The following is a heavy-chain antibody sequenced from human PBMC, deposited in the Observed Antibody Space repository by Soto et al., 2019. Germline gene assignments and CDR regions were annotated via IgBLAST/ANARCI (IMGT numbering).Heavy chain of an antibody. CDR2: INPNSGGT. Sequence: GSSVKVSRKASGYTFTGYYMHWVRQAPGQGLEWMGWINPNSGGTNYAQKFQGWVTMTRDTSISTAYMELSRLRSDDTAVYYCARGPGLYYFDYWGQGTLVTVSS. D-gene: IGHD2-8*02. J-gene: IGHJ4*02. V-gene: IGHV1-2*04. CDR1: GYTFTGYY. CDR3: ARGPGLYYFDY.